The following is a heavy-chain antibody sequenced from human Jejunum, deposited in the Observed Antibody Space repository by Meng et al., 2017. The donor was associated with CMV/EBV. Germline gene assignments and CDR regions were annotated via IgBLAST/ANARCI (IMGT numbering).Heavy chain of an antibody. CDR1: AASLTPPHSS. V-gene: IGHV4-61*01. J-gene: IGHJ4*02. CDR3: ARGGWGNWNFEH. D-gene: IGHD3-16*01. CDR2: VEDGGPP. Sequence: SAASLTPPHSSLFLFRLPPGKGLAWICLVEDGGPPRYKPSLVSRVSISVDTSKNQFSLTLNSVTAADTAIYYCARGGWGNWNFEHWGQGKLVTVSS.